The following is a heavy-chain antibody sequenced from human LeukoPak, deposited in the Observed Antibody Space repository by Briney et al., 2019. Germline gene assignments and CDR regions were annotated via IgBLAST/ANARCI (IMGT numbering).Heavy chain of an antibody. Sequence: SETLSLTCTVSGGSISSYYWSWIRQPPGKGLEWIGYIYYSGSTNYNPSLKSRVTISVDTSKNQFSLKLSSVTAADTAVYYSARGNYGDPAPLDYWGQGTLVTVSS. D-gene: IGHD4-17*01. CDR1: GGSISSYY. CDR2: IYYSGST. CDR3: ARGNYGDPAPLDY. V-gene: IGHV4-59*01. J-gene: IGHJ4*02.